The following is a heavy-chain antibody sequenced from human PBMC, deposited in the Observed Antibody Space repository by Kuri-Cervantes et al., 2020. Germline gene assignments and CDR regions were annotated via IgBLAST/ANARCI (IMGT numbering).Heavy chain of an antibody. V-gene: IGHV1-18*01. J-gene: IGHJ6*02. CDR3: ARGSTSSWYRGDYYYGMDV. Sequence: ASVKVSCKASGYTFTSYGISWVRQAPGQGLEWMGWISAYNGNTNYAQKLQGRVTMTRNTSISTAYMELSSLRSEDTAVYYCARGSTSSWYRGDYYYGMDVWGQGTTVTVSS. D-gene: IGHD6-13*01. CDR1: GYTFTSYG. CDR2: ISAYNGNT.